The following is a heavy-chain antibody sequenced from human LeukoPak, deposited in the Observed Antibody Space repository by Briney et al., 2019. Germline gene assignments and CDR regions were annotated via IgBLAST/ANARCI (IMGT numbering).Heavy chain of an antibody. CDR1: GGSFSGYY. J-gene: IGHJ3*02. V-gene: IGHV4-34*01. D-gene: IGHD6-13*01. CDR3: ARSPSGQQLVRGNAFDI. Sequence: SETLSLTCAVYGGSFSGYYWSWIRQPPGKGLEWIGEINHSGSTSYNPSLKSRVTISVDTSKNQFSLKLSSVTAADTAVYYCARSPSGQQLVRGNAFDIWGQGTMVTVSS. CDR2: INHSGST.